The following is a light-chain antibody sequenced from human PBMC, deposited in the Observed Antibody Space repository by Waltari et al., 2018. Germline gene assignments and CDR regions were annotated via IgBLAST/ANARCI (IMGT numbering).Light chain of an antibody. J-gene: IGLJ2*01. CDR2: GNN. V-gene: IGLV1-40*01. Sequence: QSVLTQPPSVSGAPGQRITLSCTGTSSNIGAGYDGHWSLQLPGTAPKLLILGNNNRPSGVPDRFSASKSDTSASLAITVLQAEDEADYYCQSYDSSLSGVIFGGGTKLTVL. CDR1: SSNIGAGYD. CDR3: QSYDSSLSGVI.